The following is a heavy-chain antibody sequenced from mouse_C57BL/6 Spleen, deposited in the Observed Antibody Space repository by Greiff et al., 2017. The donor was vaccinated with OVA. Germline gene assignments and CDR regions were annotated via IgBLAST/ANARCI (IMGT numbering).Heavy chain of an antibody. CDR2: INPSTGGT. J-gene: IGHJ4*01. CDR3: ARGYYGSSSPYAMDY. D-gene: IGHD1-1*01. Sequence: EVQLQESGPELVKPGASVKISCKASGYSFTGYYMHWVKQSSEKSLEWIGEINPSTGGTSYNQKFKGKSTLTVDKSSSTAYMQLSSLTSEDSAVYYGARGYYGSSSPYAMDYWGQGTSVTVSS. CDR1: GYSFTGYY. V-gene: IGHV1-42*01.